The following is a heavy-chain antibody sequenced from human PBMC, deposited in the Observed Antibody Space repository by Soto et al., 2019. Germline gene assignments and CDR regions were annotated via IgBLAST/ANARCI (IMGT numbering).Heavy chain of an antibody. Sequence: SETLSLTCTVSGGSISSGDYYWSWIRQPPGKGLEWIGYIYYSGSTYYNPSLKSRVTISVDTSKNQFSLKLSSVTAADTAVYYCARGRSSGYFIGAFDIWGQGTMVTVSS. CDR3: ARGRSSGYFIGAFDI. CDR2: IYYSGST. V-gene: IGHV4-30-4*01. D-gene: IGHD3-22*01. J-gene: IGHJ3*02. CDR1: GGSISSGDYY.